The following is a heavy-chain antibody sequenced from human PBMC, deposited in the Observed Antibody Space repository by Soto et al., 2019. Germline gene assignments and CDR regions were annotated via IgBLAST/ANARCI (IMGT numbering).Heavy chain of an antibody. D-gene: IGHD2-2*01. V-gene: IGHV3-23*01. CDR2: VSARGGDT. CDR3: AKSSSRAYSYGMDV. J-gene: IGHJ6*04. CDR1: GFTFSNYG. Sequence: PGGSLRLSCAASGFTFSNYGMNWVRQAPGKGLEWVAGVSARGGDTSYADSVKGRFTISRDNSKDTLYLQMNSLRAEDTAVYYCAKSSSRAYSYGMDVWGNGTTVTVSS.